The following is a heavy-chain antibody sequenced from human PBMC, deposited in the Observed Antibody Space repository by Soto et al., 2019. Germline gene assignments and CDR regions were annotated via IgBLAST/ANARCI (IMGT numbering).Heavy chain of an antibody. Sequence: QVQLVQSGAEVKKPGSSVKVSCKASGGTFSSYAISWVRQAPGQGLEWMGGIIPIFGTANYVQKFQGRVTITADESTSTAYMERSSLRSEDTAVYYCARVVTVVKSFHYWYFDLWGRGTLVTVSS. CDR1: GGTFSSYA. CDR3: ARVVTVVKSFHYWYFDL. CDR2: IIPIFGTA. J-gene: IGHJ2*01. D-gene: IGHD2-15*01. V-gene: IGHV1-69*12.